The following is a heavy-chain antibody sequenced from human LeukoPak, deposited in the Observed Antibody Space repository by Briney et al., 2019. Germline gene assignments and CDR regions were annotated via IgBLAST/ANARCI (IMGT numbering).Heavy chain of an antibody. J-gene: IGHJ4*02. CDR3: GSNYGSGIG. CDR2: IYHSGST. CDR1: GYSISSGYY. D-gene: IGHD3-10*01. Sequence: PSETLSLTCTVPGYSISSGYYWGWIRQPPGKGLEWIGSIYHSGSTYYNPSLKSRVTISVDTSKNQFSLKLSSVTAADTAVYYCGSNYGSGIGWGQGTLVTVSS. V-gene: IGHV4-38-2*02.